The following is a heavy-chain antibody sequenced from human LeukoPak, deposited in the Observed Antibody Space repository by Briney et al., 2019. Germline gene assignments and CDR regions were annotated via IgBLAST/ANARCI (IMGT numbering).Heavy chain of an antibody. Sequence: PGGSLRLSCAASGFTFSSYWKSWVRQAPGKGLEWVANIKQDGSEKYYVDSVKGRFTISRDNAKNSLYLQMNSLRAEDTAVYYCARDIVVVPAAIQDYYYYYGMDVWGQGTTVTVSS. CDR2: IKQDGSEK. V-gene: IGHV3-7*01. CDR1: GFTFSSYW. J-gene: IGHJ6*02. CDR3: ARDIVVVPAAIQDYYYYYGMDV. D-gene: IGHD2-2*02.